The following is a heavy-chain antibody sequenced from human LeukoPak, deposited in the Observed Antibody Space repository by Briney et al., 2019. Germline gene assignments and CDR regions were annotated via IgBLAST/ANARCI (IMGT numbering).Heavy chain of an antibody. CDR2: ISSDGSNT. CDR3: ARSPTSWYFDY. J-gene: IGHJ4*02. Sequence: PGGSLRLSCAASGFTFSTYWMHWVRQAPGKGLVWVSRISSDGSNTNYADSVKGRFTISRDNSKNTLYLQMNSLRPEDTSVYFCARSPTSWYFDYWGQGTLVTVSS. V-gene: IGHV3-74*01. D-gene: IGHD2-2*01. CDR1: GFTFSTYW.